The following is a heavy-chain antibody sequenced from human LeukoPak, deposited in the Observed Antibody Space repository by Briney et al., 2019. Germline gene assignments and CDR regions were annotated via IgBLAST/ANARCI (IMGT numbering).Heavy chain of an antibody. D-gene: IGHD6-19*01. Sequence: SGGSLRLSCAASGFTFSSYSMNWVRQAPGKGLEWVSSISSSSSYIYYADSVKGRFTISRGNAKNALYLQMNSLRAEDTAVYYCARAAIAVAGTNIRVYDAFDIWGQGTMVTVSS. CDR2: ISSSSSYI. CDR3: ARAAIAVAGTNIRVYDAFDI. CDR1: GFTFSSYS. J-gene: IGHJ3*02. V-gene: IGHV3-21*01.